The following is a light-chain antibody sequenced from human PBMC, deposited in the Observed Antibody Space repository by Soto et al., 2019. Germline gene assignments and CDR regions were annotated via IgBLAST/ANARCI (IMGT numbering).Light chain of an antibody. Sequence: EIVLTQSPATLSLSPGERATLSCGASQSVANNYLAWYQQKPGLAPRLLIYDASNRATDIPDRFSGSGSGTDFTLTISRLEPEDFAVYYCQQYGSSPPLYTFGQGTKLEIK. V-gene: IGKV3D-20*01. J-gene: IGKJ2*01. CDR1: QSVANNY. CDR2: DAS. CDR3: QQYGSSPPLYT.